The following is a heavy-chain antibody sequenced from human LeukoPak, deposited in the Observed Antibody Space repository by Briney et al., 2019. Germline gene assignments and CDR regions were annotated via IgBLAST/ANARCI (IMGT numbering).Heavy chain of an antibody. Sequence: PGGSLRLSCAASGFTFSDHYMDWVRQAPGKGLEWVGRTRNKANSYTTEYAASVKGRFTISRDDSKNSLYLQMNSLKTEDTAVYYCARALGGPNDYWGQGTLVTVSS. J-gene: IGHJ4*02. CDR2: TRNKANSYTT. D-gene: IGHD3-10*01. CDR1: GFTFSDHY. V-gene: IGHV3-72*01. CDR3: ARALGGPNDY.